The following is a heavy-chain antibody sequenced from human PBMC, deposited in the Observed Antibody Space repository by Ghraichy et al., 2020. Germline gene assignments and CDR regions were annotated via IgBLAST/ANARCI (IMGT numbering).Heavy chain of an antibody. V-gene: IGHV3-23*01. CDR3: AKRGYYDFWSGSPYGMDV. J-gene: IGHJ6*02. CDR1: GFTFSSYA. D-gene: IGHD3-3*01. CDR2: ISGSGGST. Sequence: GGSLRLSCAASGFTFSSYAMSWVRQAPGKGLEWVSAISGSGGSTYYADSVKGRFTLSRDNSKNTLYLQMNSLRAEDTAVYYCAKRGYYDFWSGSPYGMDVWGQGTTVTVSS.